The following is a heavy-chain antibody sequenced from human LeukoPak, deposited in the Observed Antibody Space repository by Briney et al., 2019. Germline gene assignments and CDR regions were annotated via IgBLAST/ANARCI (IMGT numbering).Heavy chain of an antibody. J-gene: IGHJ4*02. CDR2: ISGSGGST. CDR1: GFTFSSYA. CDR3: ARDKAAAGDY. D-gene: IGHD6-13*01. Sequence: PGGSLRLSCAASGFTFSSYAMSWVRQAPGKGLEWVSLISGSGGSTYYADSVKGRFTISRDNSKNTLYLQMNSLRAEDTAVYYCARDKAAAGDYWGQGTLVTVSS. V-gene: IGHV3-23*01.